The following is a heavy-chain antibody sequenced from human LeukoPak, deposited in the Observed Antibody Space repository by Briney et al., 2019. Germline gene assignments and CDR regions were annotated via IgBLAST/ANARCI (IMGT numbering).Heavy chain of an antibody. Sequence: SETLSLTCTGSGGSISSYYWSWIRQPPGKGLEWIGYIYYSGSTNYNPSLKSRVTISVDTSKNQFSLKLSSVTAADTAVYYCAREVDYGDFFDYWGQGTLVTVSS. CDR2: IYYSGST. J-gene: IGHJ4*02. V-gene: IGHV4-59*01. D-gene: IGHD4-17*01. CDR1: GGSISSYY. CDR3: AREVDYGDFFDY.